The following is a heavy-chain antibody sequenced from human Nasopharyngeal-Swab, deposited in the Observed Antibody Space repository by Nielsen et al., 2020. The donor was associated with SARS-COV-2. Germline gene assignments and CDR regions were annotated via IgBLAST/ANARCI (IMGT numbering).Heavy chain of an antibody. J-gene: IGHJ4*02. CDR2: ISRGGEST. CDR1: GFIFSDYY. D-gene: IGHD4-23*01. CDR3: AKDNGGNFGY. V-gene: IGHV3-23*01. Sequence: GESLKISCAASGFIFSDYYMTWIRQVPGKGLEWVSFISRGGESTYYADSVKGRFTISRDNSKNTLYLQMNSLRAEDTAVYYCAKDNGGNFGYWGQGTLVTVSS.